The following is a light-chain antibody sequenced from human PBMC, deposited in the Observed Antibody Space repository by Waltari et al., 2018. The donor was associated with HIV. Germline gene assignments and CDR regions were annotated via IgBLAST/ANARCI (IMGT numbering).Light chain of an antibody. J-gene: IGLJ2*01. V-gene: IGLV1-44*01. CDR2: SNK. Sequence: QSVLTQPPSVSGTPGQTVTISCSGGSSTIGSNPVHRYQQLPGTAPKLLIYSNKQRSSGVPDRVSGSKSGTSASLAISGLQSDDETDYYCAVRDDRLNGVLFGGGTRLTVL. CDR1: SSTIGSNP. CDR3: AVRDDRLNGVL.